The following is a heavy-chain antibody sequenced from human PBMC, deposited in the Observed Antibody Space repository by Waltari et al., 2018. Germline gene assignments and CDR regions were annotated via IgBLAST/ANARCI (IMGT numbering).Heavy chain of an antibody. CDR3: ARADTSGWAYYYYYGMDV. Sequence: EVQLVESGGGLVQPGGSLRLSCAASGFTFSSYGMSWVRQARGQGLEWVANIKQDGSEKYYVDSVKGRFTISRDNAKNSLYLQMNSLRAEDTAVYYCARADTSGWAYYYYYGMDVWGQGTTVTVSS. J-gene: IGHJ6*02. V-gene: IGHV3-7*01. D-gene: IGHD6-19*01. CDR1: GFTFSSYG. CDR2: IKQDGSEK.